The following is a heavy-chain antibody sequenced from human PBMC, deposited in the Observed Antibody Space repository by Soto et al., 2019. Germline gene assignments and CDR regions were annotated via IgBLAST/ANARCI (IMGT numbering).Heavy chain of an antibody. J-gene: IGHJ4*02. CDR1: GYTFTGYY. CDR2: INPNSGCT. CDR3: ARAKGIAARKYFDY. D-gene: IGHD6-6*01. Sequence: ASVKVSCKASGYTFTGYYMHWVLQAPGQGLEWMGWINPNSGCTNYAQKFQGRVTMTRDTSISTAYMELSRLRSDDTAVYYCARAKGIAARKYFDYWGQGTLVTVSS. V-gene: IGHV1-2*02.